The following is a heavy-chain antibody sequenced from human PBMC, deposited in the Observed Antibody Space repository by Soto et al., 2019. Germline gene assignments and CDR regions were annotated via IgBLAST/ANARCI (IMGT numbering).Heavy chain of an antibody. CDR1: GGSISSGDYY. CDR2: IYYSGST. Sequence: TLSLTCTVSGGSISSGDYYWSWIRQPPGKGLEWIGYIYYSGSTYYNPSLKSRVTISVDTSKNQFSLKLSSVTAADTAVYYCARVDMVYYYYGMDVWGQGTTVTVSS. J-gene: IGHJ6*02. CDR3: ARVDMVYYYYGMDV. V-gene: IGHV4-30-4*01. D-gene: IGHD5-12*01.